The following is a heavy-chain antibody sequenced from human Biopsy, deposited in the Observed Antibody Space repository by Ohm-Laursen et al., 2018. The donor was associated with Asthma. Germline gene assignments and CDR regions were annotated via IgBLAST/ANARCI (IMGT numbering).Heavy chain of an antibody. CDR2: ISSSSSYI. J-gene: IGHJ4*02. V-gene: IGHV3-21*01. CDR3: ARDGTDMNEAMPKDY. D-gene: IGHD2-2*01. Sequence: LRLSCAASGFTFSSYSMNWVRQAPGKGLEWVPSISSSSSYIYYADSVKGRFTISRDNAKNSLYLQMNSLRAEDTAVYYCARDGTDMNEAMPKDYWGQGTLVTVSS. CDR1: GFTFSSYS.